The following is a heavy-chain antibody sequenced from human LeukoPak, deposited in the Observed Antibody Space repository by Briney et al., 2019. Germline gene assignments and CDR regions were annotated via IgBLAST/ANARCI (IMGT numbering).Heavy chain of an antibody. V-gene: IGHV3-23*01. Sequence: PGGSLRLSCAASGFTFINAWMSWVRQAPGKGLERVSAISGSGGSTYYADSVKGRFTISRDNSKNTLYLQMNSLRAEDTAVYYCAKVKFNYGSGSLYYFDYWGQGTLVTVSS. CDR1: GFTFINAW. CDR3: AKVKFNYGSGSLYYFDY. D-gene: IGHD3-10*01. CDR2: ISGSGGST. J-gene: IGHJ4*02.